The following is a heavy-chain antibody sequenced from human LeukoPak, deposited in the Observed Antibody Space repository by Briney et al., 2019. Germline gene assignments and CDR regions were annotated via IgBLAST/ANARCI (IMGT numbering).Heavy chain of an antibody. V-gene: IGHV3-7*05. J-gene: IGHJ4*02. Sequence: GGSLRLSCAASGLTFSSSWMSWVRQAPGKGLEWVANINQDGSEKYYVDSVKGRCTISRDNAKNALYLQMDSLRAEDTAVYYCARDRGCNYWGLGTLVTVSS. CDR2: INQDGSEK. CDR1: GLTFSSSW. CDR3: ARDRGCNY.